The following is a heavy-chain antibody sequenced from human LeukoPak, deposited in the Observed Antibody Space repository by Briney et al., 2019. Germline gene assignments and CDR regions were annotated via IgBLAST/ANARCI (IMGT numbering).Heavy chain of an antibody. CDR2: ISPGGGTT. V-gene: IGHV3-23*01. J-gene: IGHJ4*02. CDR3: AKSRSGSANWAPRIFDN. D-gene: IGHD1-1*01. CDR1: GFAFGSEA. Sequence: GGSLRLSCAVSGFAFGSEAMSWVRQSPARGLEWVASISPGGGTTYYADYVKGRFTISRDNSNNSLFVQMNSLRVEDTAVYFCAKSRSGSANWAPRIFDNWGQGTLVTVSS.